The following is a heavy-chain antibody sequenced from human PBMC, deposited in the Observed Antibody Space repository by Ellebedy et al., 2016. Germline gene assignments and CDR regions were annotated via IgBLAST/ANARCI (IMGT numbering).Heavy chain of an antibody. CDR1: GFTFGDYA. Sequence: GGSLRLSXTASGFTFGDYAMSWFRQAPGKGLEWVGFIRSKAYGGTTEYAASVKGRFTISRDDSKSIAYLQMNSLKTEDTAVYYCTRASATPFPNYWGQGTLVTVSS. V-gene: IGHV3-49*03. CDR3: TRASATPFPNY. D-gene: IGHD2-15*01. J-gene: IGHJ4*02. CDR2: IRSKAYGGTT.